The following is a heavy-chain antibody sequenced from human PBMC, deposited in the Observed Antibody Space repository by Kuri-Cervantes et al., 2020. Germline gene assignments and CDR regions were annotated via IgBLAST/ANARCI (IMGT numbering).Heavy chain of an antibody. CDR1: GSTFGGHG. CDR2: IWYDGTNK. CDR3: ARSAGFCSGSHCYSDYNYAMDV. D-gene: IGHD1-26*01. Sequence: GESLKISCAGSGSTFGGHGFHWVRQAPGGGLEWVALIWYDGTNKYYADSVKGRFTISRDNSNNTLSLQMNSLRAEDTAVYYCARSAGFCSGSHCYSDYNYAMDVWGQGTTVTVSS. J-gene: IGHJ6*02. V-gene: IGHV3-33*01.